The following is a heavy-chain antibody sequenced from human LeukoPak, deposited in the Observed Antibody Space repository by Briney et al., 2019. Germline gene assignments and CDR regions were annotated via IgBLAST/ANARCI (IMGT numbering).Heavy chain of an antibody. V-gene: IGHV3-74*01. Sequence: PGGSLRLSCAASGFTFSSYWMHWVRQAPGKGLVWVSRINSDGSSTDYADSVKGRFTISRDIAKNTLFLQMNSLRAEDTAVYYFATRGYSYEFDYWGQGTLVTVSS. J-gene: IGHJ4*02. CDR3: ATRGYSYEFDY. CDR2: INSDGSST. D-gene: IGHD5-18*01. CDR1: GFTFSSYW.